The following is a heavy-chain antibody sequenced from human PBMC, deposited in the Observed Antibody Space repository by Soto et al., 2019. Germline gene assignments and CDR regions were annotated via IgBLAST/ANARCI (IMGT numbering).Heavy chain of an antibody. Sequence: LRLSCAASGFTFSSYSMNWVRQAPGKGLEWVSYISSSSSTIYYADSVKGRFTISRDNAKNSLYLQMNSLRDEDTAVYYCARTMTTVVHDAFDIWGQGTMVTVSS. CDR2: ISSSSSTI. V-gene: IGHV3-48*02. CDR1: GFTFSSYS. J-gene: IGHJ3*02. D-gene: IGHD4-17*01. CDR3: ARTMTTVVHDAFDI.